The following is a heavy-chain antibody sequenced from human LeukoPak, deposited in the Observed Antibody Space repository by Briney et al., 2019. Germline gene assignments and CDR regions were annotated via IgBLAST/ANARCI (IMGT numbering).Heavy chain of an antibody. D-gene: IGHD3-10*01. CDR2: ISAYNGNT. CDR1: GYTFTSYG. Sequence: ASVTVSCKASGYTFTSYGISWVRQAPGQGPEWMGWISAYNGNTNYAQKLQGRVTMTTDTSTITAYMELRSLRSDDTAVYYCARDWGGVRGVQNYYYYYGMDVWGQGTTVTVSS. CDR3: ARDWGGVRGVQNYYYYYGMDV. V-gene: IGHV1-18*01. J-gene: IGHJ6*02.